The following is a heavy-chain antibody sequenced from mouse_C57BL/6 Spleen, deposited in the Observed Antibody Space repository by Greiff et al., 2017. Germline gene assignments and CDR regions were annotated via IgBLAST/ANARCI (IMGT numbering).Heavy chain of an antibody. J-gene: IGHJ4*01. V-gene: IGHV5-4*01. CDR1: GFTFSSYA. D-gene: IGHD1-1*01. Sequence: EVQLVESGGGLVKPGGSLKLSCAASGFTFSSYATSWVRQTPEKRLEWVATISDGGSYTYYPDNVKGRFIISRDNAKNNLYLQMSHLKSEDTAMYYCAREGYYGSSYDYAMDYWGQGTSVTVSS. CDR3: AREGYYGSSYDYAMDY. CDR2: ISDGGSYT.